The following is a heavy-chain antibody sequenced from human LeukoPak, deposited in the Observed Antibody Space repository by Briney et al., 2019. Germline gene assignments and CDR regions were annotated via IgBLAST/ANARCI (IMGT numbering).Heavy chain of an antibody. Sequence: SETLSLTCAVYGGSFSGYHWSWIRQPPGKGLEWIGEINHSGSTNYNPSLKSRVTISVDTSKNQFSLKLSSVTAADTAVYYCARGVVVVAATPLGYYFDYWGQGTLVTVSS. D-gene: IGHD2-15*01. CDR2: INHSGST. J-gene: IGHJ4*02. CDR3: ARGVVVVAATPLGYYFDY. CDR1: GGSFSGYH. V-gene: IGHV4-34*01.